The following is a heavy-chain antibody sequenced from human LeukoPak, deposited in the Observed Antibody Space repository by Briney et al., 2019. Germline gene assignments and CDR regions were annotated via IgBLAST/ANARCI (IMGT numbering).Heavy chain of an antibody. J-gene: IGHJ6*02. D-gene: IGHD3-9*01. CDR3: ARPSYYDILTGYYTDYYGMDV. V-gene: IGHV3-21*01. Sequence: GGSLRLSCAVSGFTFRSYSMNWVRQAPGEGLEWVSSISSSSSYIYYADSVKGRFTISRDNAKNSLYLQMNSLRAEDTAVYYCARPSYYDILTGYYTDYYGMDVWGQGTTVTVSS. CDR1: GFTFRSYS. CDR2: ISSSSSYI.